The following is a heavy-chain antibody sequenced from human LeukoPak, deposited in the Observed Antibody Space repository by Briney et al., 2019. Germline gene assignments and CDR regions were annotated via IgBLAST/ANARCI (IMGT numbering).Heavy chain of an antibody. J-gene: IGHJ5*02. Sequence: ASVKVSCKASGYTFTDYYMHWVRQAPGQGLEWMEWINPNSDDTKYARKFQGRVTMTRDTSISTAYMELTRLRSDDTAVYYCTRGPNYSASDWFDPWGQGTLVTVSS. CDR3: TRGPNYSASDWFDP. CDR2: INPNSDDT. V-gene: IGHV1-2*02. CDR1: GYTFTDYY. D-gene: IGHD5-24*01.